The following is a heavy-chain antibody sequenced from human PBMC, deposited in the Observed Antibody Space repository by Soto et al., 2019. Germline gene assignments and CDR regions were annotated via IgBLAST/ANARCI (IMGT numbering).Heavy chain of an antibody. CDR3: ARDKAHNYCTNGVCRDDAFDI. V-gene: IGHV4-59*01. D-gene: IGHD2-8*01. CDR2: IYYSGST. J-gene: IGHJ3*02. Sequence: SETLSLTCTVSGGSISSYYWSWIRQPPGKGLEWIGYIYYSGSTNYNPSLKSRVTISVDTSKNQFSLKLSSVTAADTAVYYCARDKAHNYCTNGVCRDDAFDIWGQGTMVTVSS. CDR1: GGSISSYY.